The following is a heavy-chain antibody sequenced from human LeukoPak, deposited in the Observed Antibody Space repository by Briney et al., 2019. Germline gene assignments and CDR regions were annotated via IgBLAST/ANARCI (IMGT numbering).Heavy chain of an antibody. J-gene: IGHJ6*04. Sequence: GGSLRLSCAASGFTFSGYYMSWIRQAPGKGLEWVSYISSSSSYTNYADSVKGRFTISRDNAKNSLYLQMNSLRAEDTAVYYCARSLIVANPLDVWGKGTTVTVSS. CDR1: GFTFSGYY. CDR2: ISSSSSYT. D-gene: IGHD5-12*01. CDR3: ARSLIVANPLDV. V-gene: IGHV3-11*06.